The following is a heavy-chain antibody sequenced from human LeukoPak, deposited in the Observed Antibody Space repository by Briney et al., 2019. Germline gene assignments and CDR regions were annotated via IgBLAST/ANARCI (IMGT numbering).Heavy chain of an antibody. CDR3: AVISGSYWFFDY. J-gene: IGHJ4*02. Sequence: PGGSLRLSCAASGFTFSSYSMNWVRQAPGKGLEWVSSISSSSSYIYYADSVKGRFTISRDNAKNSLYLQMNSLRAEDTAVYYCAVISGSYWFFDYWGQGTLVTVSS. D-gene: IGHD1-26*01. CDR1: GFTFSSYS. V-gene: IGHV3-21*01. CDR2: ISSSSSYI.